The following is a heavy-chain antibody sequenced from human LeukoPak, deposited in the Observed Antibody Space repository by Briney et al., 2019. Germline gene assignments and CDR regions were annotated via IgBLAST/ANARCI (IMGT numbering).Heavy chain of an antibody. CDR2: ISSSRNI. J-gene: IGHJ4*02. CDR1: GFTFSSYN. Sequence: KPGGSVTLFCAASGFTFSSYNMNWVRQAPGKGLEWVSFISSSRNIFYADSVKGRFTISRDNAKNSLYLQMNSLRAEDTAVYYCARDESLDYWGQGTLVTVSS. CDR3: ARDESLDY. V-gene: IGHV3-69-1*01.